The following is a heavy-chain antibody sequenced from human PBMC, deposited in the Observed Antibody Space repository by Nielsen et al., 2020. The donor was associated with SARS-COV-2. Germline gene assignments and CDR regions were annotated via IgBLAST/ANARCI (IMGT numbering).Heavy chain of an antibody. V-gene: IGHV7-4-1*02. CDR2: INTNTGNP. Sequence: ASVKVSCKASGYTFSSYAMNWVRQAPGQGLEWMGWINTNTGNPTYAQGFTGRFVFSLDTSVSTAYLQISSLKAEDTAVYYCAREVGPSYSSSWYAYYYYGMDVWGQGTTVTVSS. J-gene: IGHJ6*02. CDR1: GYTFSSYA. D-gene: IGHD6-13*01. CDR3: AREVGPSYSSSWYAYYYYGMDV.